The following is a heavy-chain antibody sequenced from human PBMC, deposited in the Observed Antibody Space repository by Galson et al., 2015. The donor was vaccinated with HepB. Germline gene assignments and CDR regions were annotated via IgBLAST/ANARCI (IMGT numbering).Heavy chain of an antibody. CDR2: ITGSGGTI. CDR3: ARSKSPSSPSDN. V-gene: IGHV3-48*03. CDR1: GFMFSTYA. J-gene: IGHJ4*02. D-gene: IGHD6-13*01. Sequence: SLRLSCAASGFMFSTYAMSWVRQAPGKGLEWMSGITGSGGTIYYADSVKGRFTISRDNAKSLYLQMNSLTAEDTAVYYCARSKSPSSPSDNWGQGTLVTVSS.